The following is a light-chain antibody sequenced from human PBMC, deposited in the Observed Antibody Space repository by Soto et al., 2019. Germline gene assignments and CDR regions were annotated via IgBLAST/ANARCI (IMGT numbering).Light chain of an antibody. CDR2: EAR. Sequence: QSALTQPPSVSGSPVQSGTMSCTGTSTDFVTYNRVSWYQKPPGTAPKLIIYEARNRPSGVPARFSGSKSGNTASLTISGLQDADEADYYCSLYTRENTYVFGPGTTLNVL. CDR1: STDFVTYNR. J-gene: IGLJ1*01. CDR3: SLYTRENTYV. V-gene: IGLV2-18*01.